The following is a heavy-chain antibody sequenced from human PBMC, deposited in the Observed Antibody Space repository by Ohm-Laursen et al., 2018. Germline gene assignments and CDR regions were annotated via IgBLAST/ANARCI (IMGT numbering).Heavy chain of an antibody. J-gene: IGHJ3*02. CDR3: AGPRGGWLYDAFDI. Sequence: SLRLSCTASGFTFSSYGMHWVRQAPGKGLEWMAGISKDGSNTYYGHSVEGRFTISRDNSMNTLYLQMSSLRSEDTAVYYCAGPRGGWLYDAFDIWGQGTMVTVSS. CDR1: GFTFSSYG. CDR2: ISKDGSNT. V-gene: IGHV3-30*03. D-gene: IGHD6-19*01.